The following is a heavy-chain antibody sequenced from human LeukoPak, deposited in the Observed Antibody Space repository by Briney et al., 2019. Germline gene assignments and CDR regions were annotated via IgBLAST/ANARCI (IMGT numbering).Heavy chain of an antibody. Sequence: GGSLRLSCAASELHAMTWVRQGPGKGLEWVSAISRSGGSTYYADSVKGRFTISRDNSKNTLYLQMNSLRAEDTAVYYCAKGVGAPDYFDYWGQGTLVTVSS. CDR2: ISRSGGST. CDR1: ELHA. CDR3: AKGVGAPDYFDY. V-gene: IGHV3-23*01. J-gene: IGHJ4*02. D-gene: IGHD1-26*01.